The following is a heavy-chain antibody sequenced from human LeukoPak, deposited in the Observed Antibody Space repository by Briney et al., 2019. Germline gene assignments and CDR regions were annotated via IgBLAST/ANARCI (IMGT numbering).Heavy chain of an antibody. D-gene: IGHD3-22*01. CDR3: ARVNDISGYLSAQIDY. Sequence: GGSLRLSCAASGFTLSSYEMNWVRQAPGKGLEWISYITSSGSTIYDADSVKGRFTISRDNSKNTLYLQMNSLRAEDTAVYYCARVNDISGYLSAQIDYWGQGTLVTVSS. CDR2: ITSSGSTI. CDR1: GFTLSSYE. J-gene: IGHJ4*02. V-gene: IGHV3-48*03.